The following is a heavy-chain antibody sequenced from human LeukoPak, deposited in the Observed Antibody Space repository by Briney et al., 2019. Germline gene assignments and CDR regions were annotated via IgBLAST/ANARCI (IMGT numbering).Heavy chain of an antibody. CDR1: GFTFSSYA. V-gene: IGHV3-23*01. D-gene: IGHD3-10*01. Sequence: GGSLRLSCAASGFTFSSYAMSWVRQAPGKGLEWVSAISGSGGSTYYADSVKGRFTISRDNSKNTLYLQMNSLRAEDTAVYYCARQRHGTGSYYKIYYYYGMEVWGQRTTVTVSP. CDR3: ARQRHGTGSYYKIYYYYGMEV. J-gene: IGHJ6*01. CDR2: ISGSGGST.